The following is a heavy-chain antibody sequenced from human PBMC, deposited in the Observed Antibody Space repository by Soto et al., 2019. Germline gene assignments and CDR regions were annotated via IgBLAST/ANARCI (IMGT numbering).Heavy chain of an antibody. Sequence: QVQLVESGGGVVQPGRSLRLSCAASGFTFSYHALNWVRQAPGKGLEWVAVISYDGDNKYIAEAVKGRLTISRDNPKNTVSLQMNSLRTEDTAMYFCARGTTTSAFSVMDVWGQGTTVRLL. CDR1: GFTFSYHA. V-gene: IGHV3-30-3*01. CDR2: ISYDGDNK. CDR3: ARGTTTSAFSVMDV. D-gene: IGHD1-1*01. J-gene: IGHJ6*02.